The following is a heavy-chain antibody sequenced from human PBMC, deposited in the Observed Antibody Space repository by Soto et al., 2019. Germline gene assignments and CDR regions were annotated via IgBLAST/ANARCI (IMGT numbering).Heavy chain of an antibody. V-gene: IGHV2-5*01. J-gene: IGHJ4*02. CDR2: IHWNDDW. D-gene: IGHD3-9*01. Sequence: SGPTLVNPTQTLTLTCTFSGFSLSTRGMSVGWIRQAPGKALEWLGYIHWNDDWRYSPSLKSRLTITKDTSKNQVVLTVTNMGPVDTATYYCARRLYYAMLTGPNFDYWGQGTLVTVSS. CDR3: ARRLYYAMLTGPNFDY. CDR1: GFSLSTRGMS.